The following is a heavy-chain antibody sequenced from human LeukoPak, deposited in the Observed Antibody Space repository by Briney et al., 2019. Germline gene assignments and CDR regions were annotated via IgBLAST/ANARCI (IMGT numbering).Heavy chain of an antibody. CDR2: INPNSGGT. D-gene: IGHD3-10*01. J-gene: IGHJ4*02. CDR3: ARGVHYYGSGSPNFDY. CDR1: GYTFTGYY. Sequence: GASVKVSCKASGYTFTGYYMHWVRQAPGQGLEWMGWINPNSGGTNYAQKFQGRVTMTRDTSISTAYMELSRLRSDDTAVYYCARGVHYYGSGSPNFDYWGQGTLVTVSS. V-gene: IGHV1-2*02.